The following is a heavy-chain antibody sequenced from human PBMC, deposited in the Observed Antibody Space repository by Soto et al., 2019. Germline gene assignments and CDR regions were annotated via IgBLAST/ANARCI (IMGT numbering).Heavy chain of an antibody. D-gene: IGHD3-22*01. CDR3: ARRVEEDSTGYNWYFDL. J-gene: IGHJ2*01. Sequence: QVQLQESGPGLVQPSETLSLTCTVSGCSISTYYWSWIRQPPGKGLEWIGYIYYSGSTNYNPSLKSRVTISVDTSKNQFSLRLSSVTAADTAVYYCARRVEEDSTGYNWYFDLWGRGTLGTVSS. CDR2: IYYSGST. CDR1: GCSISTYY. V-gene: IGHV4-59*08.